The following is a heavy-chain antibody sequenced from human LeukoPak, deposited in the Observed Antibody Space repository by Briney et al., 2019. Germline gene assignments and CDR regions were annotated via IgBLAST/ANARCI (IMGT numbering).Heavy chain of an antibody. Sequence: ASVKVSCKASGYGFTSHYMHWVRQAPGQGLEWMRLINPSGSSTLYAQKFQGRVTMTRDMSTTTDYMELRSLRSEDTAVYYCARDNSVGDIAWWFDPWGQGTLVTVSS. D-gene: IGHD3-10*01. J-gene: IGHJ5*02. CDR1: GYGFTSHY. V-gene: IGHV1-46*01. CDR2: INPSGSST. CDR3: ARDNSVGDIAWWFDP.